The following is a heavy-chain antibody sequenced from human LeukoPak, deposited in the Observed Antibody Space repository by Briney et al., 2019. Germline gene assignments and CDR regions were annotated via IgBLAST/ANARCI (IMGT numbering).Heavy chain of an antibody. CDR2: INHSGST. CDR3: ARSRIAAAGRGWFDY. CDR1: GGSFSGYH. Sequence: SETLSLTCAVYGGSFSGYHWSWIRQPPGKGLEWIGEINHSGSTNYNPSLKSRVTISVDTSKNQFSLKLSSVTAADTAVYYCARSRIAAAGRGWFDYWGQGTLVTVSS. D-gene: IGHD6-13*01. J-gene: IGHJ4*02. V-gene: IGHV4-34*01.